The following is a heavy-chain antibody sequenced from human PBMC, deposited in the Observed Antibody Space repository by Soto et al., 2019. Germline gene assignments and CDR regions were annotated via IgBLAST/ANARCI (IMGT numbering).Heavy chain of an antibody. CDR1: GGSISSGDYY. CDR3: ARESAIAYYYYGMDV. CDR2: IYYSGST. Sequence: QVQLQESGPGLVKPSQTLSLTCTVSGGSISSGDYYWSSIRQPPGKGLEWIGYIYYSGSTYYNPSLKSRVTISVDTSKNQFSLKLSSVTAADTAVYYCARESAIAYYYYGMDVWGQGTTVTVSS. V-gene: IGHV4-30-4*01. J-gene: IGHJ6*02. D-gene: IGHD2-21*02.